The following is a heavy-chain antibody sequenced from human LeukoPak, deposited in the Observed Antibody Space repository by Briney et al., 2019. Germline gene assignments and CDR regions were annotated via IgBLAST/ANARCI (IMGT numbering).Heavy chain of an antibody. CDR3: ARNTETAIPLPYYFDY. D-gene: IGHD2-21*02. CDR1: GCTFTSYA. CDR2: INTGNGNT. Sequence: GASVKVSCKASGCTFTSYAMHWVRQAPGQRLECMGWINTGNGNTKYSQKFQGRVTITRDTSASTAYMDLSSLRSEDTAVYYCARNTETAIPLPYYFDYWGQGTLVTVSS. J-gene: IGHJ4*02. V-gene: IGHV1-3*04.